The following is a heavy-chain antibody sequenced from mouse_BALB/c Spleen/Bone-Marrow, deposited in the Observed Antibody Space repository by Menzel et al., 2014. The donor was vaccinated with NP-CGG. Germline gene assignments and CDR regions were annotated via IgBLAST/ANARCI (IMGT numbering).Heavy chain of an antibody. CDR1: GFTFSSYG. CDR2: ISGGGSYT. CDR3: ARGHYRYDAYAMDY. V-gene: IGHV5-9-2*01. Sequence: EVKLVESGGGLVKPGGSLKLSCAASGFTFSSYGMSWVRQTPEKRLEWVATISGGGSYTYYPDSVKGRFTISRDNAKNNLCLQMSSLRSEDTALYYCARGHYRYDAYAMDYWGQGTSVTVSS. D-gene: IGHD2-14*01. J-gene: IGHJ4*01.